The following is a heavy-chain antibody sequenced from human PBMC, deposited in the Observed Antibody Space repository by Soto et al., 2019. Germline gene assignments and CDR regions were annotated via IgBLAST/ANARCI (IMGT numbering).Heavy chain of an antibody. V-gene: IGHV3-23*01. D-gene: IGHD3-3*01. CDR3: AKCYDFWSGYLDAFDI. Sequence: PGGSLRLSCAASGFTFSSYAMSWVRQAPGKGLEWVSAISGSGGSTYYADSVKGRFTISRDNSKNTLYLQMNSLRAEDTAVYYCAKCYDFWSGYLDAFDIWGQGTMVTVSS. CDR1: GFTFSSYA. J-gene: IGHJ3*02. CDR2: ISGSGGST.